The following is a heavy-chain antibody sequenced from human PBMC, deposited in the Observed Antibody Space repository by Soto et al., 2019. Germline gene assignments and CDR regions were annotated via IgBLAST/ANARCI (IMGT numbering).Heavy chain of an antibody. V-gene: IGHV1-69*12. D-gene: IGHD4-17*01. Sequence: QVQLVQSGAEVKKPGSSVKVSCKASGDTFSSYAISWVRQAPGQGLEWMGGIIPISATANYAQKFQGRVTITADESTSTAYMELSSLTSEDTAVYYCARTPPRTTATAYYFDYWGQGSRVTVSS. CDR2: IIPISATA. CDR1: GDTFSSYA. J-gene: IGHJ4*02. CDR3: ARTPPRTTATAYYFDY.